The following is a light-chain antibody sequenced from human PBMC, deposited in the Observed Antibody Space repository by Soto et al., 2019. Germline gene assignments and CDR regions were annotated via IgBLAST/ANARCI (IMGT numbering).Light chain of an antibody. CDR2: GAS. Sequence: EIVMTQSPATLSVSPGERVSLSCRASQSFSNNLAWYQQKPGQAPRLLIYGASTRATGIPARFSGSGSGTEFTLTISSLQSEDFAVYYCQQYNNWPRTFGQGTKVEIK. CDR3: QQYNNWPRT. V-gene: IGKV3-15*01. J-gene: IGKJ1*01. CDR1: QSFSNN.